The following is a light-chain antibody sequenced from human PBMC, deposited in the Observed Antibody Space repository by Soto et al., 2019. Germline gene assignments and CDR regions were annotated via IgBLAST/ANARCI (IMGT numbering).Light chain of an antibody. J-gene: IGLJ1*01. V-gene: IGLV2-23*01. Sequence: QSALTQPASVSGSPGQSITISCTGTSCDVGSYNLVSWYQQHPGKVPQLMIYEGSKRPPGVSNRFSGSKSGNTASLTISGLQAEDEADYYCCSYARGSTYVFGTGTKVTVL. CDR3: CSYARGSTYV. CDR1: SCDVGSYNL. CDR2: EGS.